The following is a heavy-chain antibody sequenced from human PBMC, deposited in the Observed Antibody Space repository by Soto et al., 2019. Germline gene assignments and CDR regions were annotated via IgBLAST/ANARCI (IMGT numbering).Heavy chain of an antibody. D-gene: IGHD2-2*01. CDR1: GGSISSYY. V-gene: IGHV4-59*08. J-gene: IGHJ5*02. Sequence: QVQLQESGPGLVKPSETLSLTCTVSGGSISSYYWSWIRQPPGKGLEWIGYIYYSGSTNYNPSLKSRVTLSVDTSKNQFSLKLSSVTAADTAVYYCARHTSGCSSTSCYAVWFDPWGQGTLVTVSS. CDR2: IYYSGST. CDR3: ARHTSGCSSTSCYAVWFDP.